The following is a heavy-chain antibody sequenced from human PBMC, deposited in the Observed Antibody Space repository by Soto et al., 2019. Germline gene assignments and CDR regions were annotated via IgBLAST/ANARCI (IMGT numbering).Heavy chain of an antibody. V-gene: IGHV3-23*01. CDR2: ISGSGGST. CDR3: AKVPHSGYDYTLPYYFVY. Sequence: GGSLRLSCAASGFTFSSYAMSWVRQAPGKGLQWVSAISGSGGSTYYADSVKGRFTISRDNSKNTLYLQMNSLRAEDTAVYYCAKVPHSGYDYTLPYYFVYWGQGTLVTVSS. D-gene: IGHD5-12*01. CDR1: GFTFSSYA. J-gene: IGHJ4*02.